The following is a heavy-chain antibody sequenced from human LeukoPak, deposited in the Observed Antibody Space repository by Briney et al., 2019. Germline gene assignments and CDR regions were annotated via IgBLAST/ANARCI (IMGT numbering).Heavy chain of an antibody. CDR2: INTNTGNP. CDR1: GYTFTSYA. D-gene: IGHD6-25*01. V-gene: IGHV7-4-1*02. CDR3: ARSVLQRLASAHYYGMDV. Sequence: ASVKVSCKASGYTFTSYAMNWVRQAPGQGLEWMGWINTNTGNPTYAQGFTGRFVFSLDTSVSTAYLQISSLKAEDTAVYYCARSVLQRLASAHYYGMDVWGQGTTVTVSS. J-gene: IGHJ6*02.